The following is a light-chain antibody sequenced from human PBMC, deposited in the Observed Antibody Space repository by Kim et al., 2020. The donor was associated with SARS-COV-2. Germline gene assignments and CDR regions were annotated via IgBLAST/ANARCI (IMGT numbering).Light chain of an antibody. Sequence: SAPVGDRVTITCRAGQSISSYLKWFQQRPGKAPKLLIYAASSLQTGVPSRFSSSRSGTDCTLTISTLRPENFATYYSHQGYSTLTISGATKVSIK. CDR2: AAS. CDR3: HQGYSTLT. V-gene: IGKV1-39*01. CDR1: QSISSY. J-gene: IGKJ4*01.